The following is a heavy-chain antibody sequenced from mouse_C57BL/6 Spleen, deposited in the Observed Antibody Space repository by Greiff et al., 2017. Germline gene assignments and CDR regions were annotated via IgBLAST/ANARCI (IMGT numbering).Heavy chain of an antibody. CDR3: ASRGTVVATDYAMDY. Sequence: QVQLQQPGAELVRPGSSVKLSCKASGYTFTSYWMHWVKQRPIQGLEWIGNIDPSDSETHYNQKFKDKATLTVDKSSSTAYMQLSSLTSEDSAVYYCASRGTVVATDYAMDYWGQGTSVTVSS. J-gene: IGHJ4*01. CDR1: GYTFTSYW. V-gene: IGHV1-52*01. CDR2: IDPSDSET. D-gene: IGHD1-1*01.